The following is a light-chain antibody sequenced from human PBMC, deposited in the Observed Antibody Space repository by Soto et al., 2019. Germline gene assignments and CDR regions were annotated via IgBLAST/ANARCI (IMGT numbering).Light chain of an antibody. J-gene: IGLJ2*01. Sequence: QPVLTQPPSASGTPGQRVTISCSGSSSNIGSNYVYWYQQLPGTAPKLLIYRNNQRPSGVPDRFSGSTSGTSASLAISGLRSEDEADYYCAAWDDSLSGVFGGGTQLTVL. CDR2: RNN. V-gene: IGLV1-47*01. CDR1: SSNIGSNY. CDR3: AAWDDSLSGV.